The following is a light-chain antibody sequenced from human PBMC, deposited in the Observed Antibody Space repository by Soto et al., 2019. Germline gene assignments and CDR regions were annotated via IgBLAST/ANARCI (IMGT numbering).Light chain of an antibody. CDR3: QSYDSSLSGCYV. Sequence: QSFLTQPPSVSGAPGQRVTISCTGSSSNIGAGYDVHWYQQLPGTAPKLLIYGNSNRPSGVPDRFSGSKSGTSASLAITGLQAEDEADYYCQSYDSSLSGCYVFGTGTKVTVL. J-gene: IGLJ1*01. CDR2: GNS. V-gene: IGLV1-40*01. CDR1: SSNIGAGYD.